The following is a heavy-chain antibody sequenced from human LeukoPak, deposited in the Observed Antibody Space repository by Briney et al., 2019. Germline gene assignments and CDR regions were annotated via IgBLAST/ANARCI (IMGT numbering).Heavy chain of an antibody. CDR3: ARMRYSDSDHICYHY. J-gene: IGHJ4*02. D-gene: IGHD2-8*01. CDR1: GASATGFY. V-gene: IGHV4-34*01. Sequence: SETLSLTRPMHGASATGFYCSCIRQSPGKGLEWIGEIYHSGYTNYNPSLKRRVTISAATSENQLSLRLTSVTAADTAVYYCARMRYSDSDHICYHYWSQGTLVTVSS. CDR2: IYHSGYT.